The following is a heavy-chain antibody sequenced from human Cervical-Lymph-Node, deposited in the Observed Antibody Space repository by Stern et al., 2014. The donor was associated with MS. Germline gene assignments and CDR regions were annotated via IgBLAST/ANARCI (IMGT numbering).Heavy chain of an antibody. Sequence: QVQLVQSGAEVKKPWASVKVSCKASGDTFASYPIHWLRQAPGQGPVWMGIVHPTDGRTTYAQTFQGRVTMTRDTSTRTVYMELSSLRAEDTAMYFCANPLPYANWGQGTRVTVSS. D-gene: IGHD4-17*01. CDR3: ANPLPYAN. CDR1: GDTFASYP. V-gene: IGHV1-46*03. J-gene: IGHJ1*01. CDR2: VHPTDGRT.